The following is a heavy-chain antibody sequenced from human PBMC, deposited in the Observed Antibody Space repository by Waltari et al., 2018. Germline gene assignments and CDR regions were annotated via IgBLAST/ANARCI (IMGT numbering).Heavy chain of an antibody. CDR2: ISKSGGAT. CDR3: AKLAGIMAWHFDY. J-gene: IGHJ4*02. CDR1: GFTFSNYA. D-gene: IGHD3-16*01. Sequence: EVQVLDSGGGLVQPGGSLRLSCAAPGFTFSNYAMTWVRQAQGKGLECVSSISKSGGATYYVDSVKGRFTISRDNSKNAVYLQMTSLRAEDTAVYYCAKLAGIMAWHFDYWGQGTLVTVSS. V-gene: IGHV3-23*01.